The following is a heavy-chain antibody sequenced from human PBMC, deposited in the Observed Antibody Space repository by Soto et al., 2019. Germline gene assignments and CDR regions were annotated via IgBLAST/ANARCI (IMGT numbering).Heavy chain of an antibody. CDR2: IYYSGST. Sequence: QVQLQESGPGLVKPSETLSLTCTVSGGSISSYYWSWIRQPPGKGLEWIGYIYYSGSTNYNPSLQSRVPISVDTSKNQFSLKLSSLTAADTAVYYCARLPGIAAAGTIHWGQGTLVTVSS. CDR3: ARLPGIAAAGTIH. J-gene: IGHJ4*02. D-gene: IGHD6-13*01. CDR1: GGSISSYY. V-gene: IGHV4-59*08.